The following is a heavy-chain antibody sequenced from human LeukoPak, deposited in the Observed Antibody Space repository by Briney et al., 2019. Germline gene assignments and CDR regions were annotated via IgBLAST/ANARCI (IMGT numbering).Heavy chain of an antibody. Sequence: PSETLSLTCTVSGGSISSYYWSWIRQPAGKGLEWIGRISTTGSTNYNPSLKSRVTVSVDTSKNQFSLQLNSVTPEDTAVYYCAREIRHYCSSTSCHTDSQNYYYYYYMDVWGKGTTVTVSS. CDR3: AREIRHYCSSTSCHTDSQNYYYYYYMDV. CDR1: GGSISSYY. V-gene: IGHV4-4*07. J-gene: IGHJ6*03. D-gene: IGHD2-2*01. CDR2: ISTTGST.